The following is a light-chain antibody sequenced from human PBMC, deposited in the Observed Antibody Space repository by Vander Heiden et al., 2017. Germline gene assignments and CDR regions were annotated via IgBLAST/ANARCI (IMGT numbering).Light chain of an antibody. V-gene: IGKV3-11*01. CDR2: DAS. J-gene: IGKJ4*01. Sequence: DIVLTQSPATLSLSPGERATLSCRASQSVSSYLAWYQQKLGRAPRLLIYDASHRATGIPARFSGSGSGTDFTLTISSLEPEDSAVYYCQQRSNWLTFGGGTKVEI. CDR1: QSVSSY. CDR3: QQRSNWLT.